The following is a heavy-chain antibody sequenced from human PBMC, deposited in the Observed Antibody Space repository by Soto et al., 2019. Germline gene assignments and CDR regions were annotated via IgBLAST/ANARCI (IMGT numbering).Heavy chain of an antibody. CDR2: ISGSGGST. D-gene: IGHD3-16*01. CDR3: AKGPPLGEWPPRGFDY. J-gene: IGHJ4*02. CDR1: GFTFSSYA. Sequence: EVQLLESGGGLVQPGGSLRLSCAASGFTFSSYAMSWVRQAPGKGLEWVSAISGSGGSTYYADSVQGRFTISRDNSKNTVYLQMNSPRAEDTAVYYCAKGPPLGEWPPRGFDYWGQGTLFTIAS. V-gene: IGHV3-23*01.